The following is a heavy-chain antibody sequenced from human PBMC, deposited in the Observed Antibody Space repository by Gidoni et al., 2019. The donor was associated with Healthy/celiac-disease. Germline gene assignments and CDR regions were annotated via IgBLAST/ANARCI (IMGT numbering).Heavy chain of an antibody. CDR2: IYYSGST. D-gene: IGHD6-13*01. J-gene: IGHJ4*02. V-gene: IGHV4-39*07. CDR1: VGSISSSSYY. Sequence: QLQLQESGPGLVKPSETLSLTCTVSVGSISSSSYYWGWIRQPPGKGLEWIGSIYYSGSTYYNPSLKSRVTISVDTSKNQFSLKLSSVTAADTAVYYCAFAQQLPPYFDYWGQGTLVTVSS. CDR3: AFAQQLPPYFDY.